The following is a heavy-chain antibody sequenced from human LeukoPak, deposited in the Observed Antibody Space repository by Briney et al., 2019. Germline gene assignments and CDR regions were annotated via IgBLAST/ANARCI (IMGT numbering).Heavy chain of an antibody. D-gene: IGHD6-19*01. Sequence: PGGSLRLSCAASGFTFSNYAMTWVRQAPGKGLEWVSSISSTGGSTYYADSVKGRFTISRDDSKNTQYLQMNSLRAEDTAVYYCAKDRSRSGWTVDYWGQGTLVTVSS. CDR3: AKDRSRSGWTVDY. V-gene: IGHV3-23*01. CDR2: ISSTGGST. CDR1: GFTFSNYA. J-gene: IGHJ4*02.